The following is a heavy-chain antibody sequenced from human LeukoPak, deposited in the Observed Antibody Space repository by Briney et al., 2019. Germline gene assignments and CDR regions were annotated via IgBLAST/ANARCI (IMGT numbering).Heavy chain of an antibody. CDR2: FDPEDGET. CDR3: ARDSSGYDDALTFYYYYYGMDV. CDR1: GYTLTELS. V-gene: IGHV1-24*01. J-gene: IGHJ6*02. Sequence: GASVKVSCKVSGYTLTELSMHWVRQAPGKGLEWMGGFDPEDGETIYAQKFQGRVTITADKSTSTAYMELSSLRSEDTAVYYCARDSSGYDDALTFYYYYYGMDVWGQGTTVTVSS. D-gene: IGHD5-18*01.